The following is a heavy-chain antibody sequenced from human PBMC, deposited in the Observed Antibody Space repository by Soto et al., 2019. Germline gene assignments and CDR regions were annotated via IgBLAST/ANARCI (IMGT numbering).Heavy chain of an antibody. CDR2: IRSDGGTT. D-gene: IGHD1-26*01. Sequence: EVQVLESGGGLVQPGGSLRLSCAASGFTFSSNGMNWVRQAPGKGLEWVSGIRSDGGTTYNADSGKGRFTVSRDTPKNTVYLKMNSRRVEETAIYYCGKGKGVGATPDGANCWGQGTLVTVSS. CDR1: GFTFSSNG. V-gene: IGHV3-23*01. CDR3: GKGKGVGATPDGANC. J-gene: IGHJ4*02.